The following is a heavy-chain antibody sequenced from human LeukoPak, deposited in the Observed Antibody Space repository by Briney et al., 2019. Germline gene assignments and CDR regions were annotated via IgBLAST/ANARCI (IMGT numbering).Heavy chain of an antibody. D-gene: IGHD6-25*01. J-gene: IGHJ4*02. CDR1: GFTFSSYG. V-gene: IGHV3-30*03. Sequence: GGSLRLSCAASGFTFSSYGMHWVRQAPGKGLEWVAVISYDGSNKYYADSVKGRFTISRDNSKNTLYLQMNSLRAEDTAVYYCARGGIVAEFDYWGQGTLVTVSS. CDR3: ARGGIVAEFDY. CDR2: ISYDGSNK.